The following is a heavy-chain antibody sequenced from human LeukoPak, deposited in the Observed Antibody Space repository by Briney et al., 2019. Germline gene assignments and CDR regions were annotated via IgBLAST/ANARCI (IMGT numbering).Heavy chain of an antibody. J-gene: IGHJ5*02. CDR2: IYYSGST. D-gene: IGHD5-24*01. CDR1: GASISSYY. CDR3: ARHFRYNGYNYFFDP. Sequence: PSETLTLTWTASGASISSYYWNWIRQPPGKGLEWIGSIYYSGSTNYNPSLKSLVTISADTTNNPFSLRLSSLIAADTAVYYCARHFRYNGYNYFFDPGGEGTLVTVS. V-gene: IGHV4-59*08.